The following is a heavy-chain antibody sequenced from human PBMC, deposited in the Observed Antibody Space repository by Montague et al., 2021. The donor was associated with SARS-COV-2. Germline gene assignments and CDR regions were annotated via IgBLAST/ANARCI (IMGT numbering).Heavy chain of an antibody. D-gene: IGHD3-10*01. J-gene: IGHJ6*02. Sequence: SETLSLTCAVYGGSFSGYYWSWIRQPPGKGLEWMGEINHSGSTNHNQSLKSRGTISVDTSKNKFSLKLGSVTAADTAVYYCARVRYYGSGASLGMDVWGQGTTVTVSS. CDR1: GGSFSGYY. CDR2: INHSGST. V-gene: IGHV4-34*01. CDR3: ARVRYYGSGASLGMDV.